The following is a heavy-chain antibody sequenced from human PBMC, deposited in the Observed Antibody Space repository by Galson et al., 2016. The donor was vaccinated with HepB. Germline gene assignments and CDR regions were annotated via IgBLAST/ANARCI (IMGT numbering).Heavy chain of an antibody. J-gene: IGHJ4*02. V-gene: IGHV3-30*03. CDR1: GFAFNSYS. D-gene: IGHD3-10*01. CDR2: VSHDGNIK. Sequence: SLRLSCAGSGFAFNSYSVHWIRQAPGRELEWVAIVSHDGNIKLYGDSVRGRFTASRDNSKNTLFLQRDSLTSEETAAYYCASDRSGGGCDYWGQGTLVTVSS. CDR3: ASDRSGGGCDY.